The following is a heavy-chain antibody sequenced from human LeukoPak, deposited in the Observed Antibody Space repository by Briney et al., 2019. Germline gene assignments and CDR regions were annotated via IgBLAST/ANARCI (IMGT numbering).Heavy chain of an antibody. D-gene: IGHD2-2*01. Sequence: GASVKVSCKASGGTFSSYAISWVRQAPGQGLEWMGGIIPIFGTANYAQKFQGRVTITADESTSTAYMELSSLRSEDTAVYYRRYCSSTSPGYFDYWGQGTLVTVSS. CDR1: GGTFSSYA. V-gene: IGHV1-69*13. CDR3: RYCSSTSPGYFDY. CDR2: IIPIFGTA. J-gene: IGHJ4*02.